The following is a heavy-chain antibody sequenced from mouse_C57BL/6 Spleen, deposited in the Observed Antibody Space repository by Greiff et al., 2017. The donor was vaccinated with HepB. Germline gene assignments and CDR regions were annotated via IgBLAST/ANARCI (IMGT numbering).Heavy chain of an antibody. CDR3: ARVYYGYEVNYAMDY. J-gene: IGHJ4*01. Sequence: VQLQQPGAELVMPGASVKLSCKASGYTFTSYWMHWVKQRPGQGLEWIGEIDPSDSYTNYNQKFKGKSTLTVDKSSSTAYMQLSSLTSEDSAVYYCARVYYGYEVNYAMDYWGQGTSVTVSS. V-gene: IGHV1-69*01. CDR1: GYTFTSYW. CDR2: IDPSDSYT. D-gene: IGHD2-2*01.